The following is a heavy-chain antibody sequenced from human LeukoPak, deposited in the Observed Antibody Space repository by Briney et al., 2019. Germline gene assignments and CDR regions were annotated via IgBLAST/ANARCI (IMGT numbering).Heavy chain of an antibody. V-gene: IGHV5-51*01. CDR3: ARGPIYCSGGSCQKGFDY. D-gene: IGHD2-15*01. J-gene: IGHJ4*02. CDR1: GYIFTSYW. Sequence: GESLKISCKVSGYIFTSYWFGWVRQMPGKGLEWLGIIYPGDSDTRYSPSFQGQVTVSADKSISTAYLQWSSLKASDTAMYCCARGPIYCSGGSCQKGFDYWGQGTLVTVSS. CDR2: IYPGDSDT.